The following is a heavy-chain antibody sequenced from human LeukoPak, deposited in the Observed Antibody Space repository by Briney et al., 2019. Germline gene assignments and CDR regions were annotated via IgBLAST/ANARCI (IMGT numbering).Heavy chain of an antibody. D-gene: IGHD5-18*01. CDR1: GGSFSGYY. CDR2: INHSGST. V-gene: IGHV4-34*01. Sequence: SETLSLTCAVYGGSFSGYYWSWIRQPPGKGLEWIGEINHSGSTNYNPSLKSRVTISVDTSKNQFSLKLSSVTATDTAVYYCARAEGYSYGPNWFDPWGQGTLVTVSS. J-gene: IGHJ5*02. CDR3: ARAEGYSYGPNWFDP.